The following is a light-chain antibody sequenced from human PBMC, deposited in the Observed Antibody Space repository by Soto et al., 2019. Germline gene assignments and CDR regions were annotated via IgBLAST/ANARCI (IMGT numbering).Light chain of an antibody. CDR2: RAS. CDR3: QQYNSYSWT. CDR1: QTMNIL. J-gene: IGKJ1*01. V-gene: IGKV1-5*03. Sequence: DIQLTQSPSTLSASVGDRVTITCRASQTMNILLGWYQQNPGKAPKFLISRASILESGVPSRFSGSGSGTEFTLTISSLQPDDFATYYCQQYNSYSWTFGQGTKVEIK.